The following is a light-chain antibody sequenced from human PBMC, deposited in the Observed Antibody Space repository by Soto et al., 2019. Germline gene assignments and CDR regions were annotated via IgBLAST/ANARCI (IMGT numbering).Light chain of an antibody. CDR2: DAS. V-gene: IGKV3-11*01. Sequence: ETVLTQSPATLSLSPGERATLSCRASQSISNSLAWYQHQPGQAPRLLIYDASNRATGIPARFSGSGSGTDFTLTIRSLEPEDFAVYYCQQRSNWPLFGGGTKVEIE. CDR1: QSISNS. CDR3: QQRSNWPL. J-gene: IGKJ4*01.